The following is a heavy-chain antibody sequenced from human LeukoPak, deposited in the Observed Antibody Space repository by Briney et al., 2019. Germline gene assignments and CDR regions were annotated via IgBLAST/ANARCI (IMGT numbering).Heavy chain of an antibody. CDR1: GFTVSSNY. J-gene: IGHJ4*02. V-gene: IGHV3-66*01. D-gene: IGHD6-13*01. Sequence: PGGSLRLSCAASGFTVSSNYMSWVRQAPGKGLECVSVIYSGGSTYYADSVKGRFTISRDNSDNTLYLQMNSLRAEDTAVYYCARDGVSAAGTGPSFEHWGQGTLVTVSS. CDR3: ARDGVSAAGTGPSFEH. CDR2: IYSGGST.